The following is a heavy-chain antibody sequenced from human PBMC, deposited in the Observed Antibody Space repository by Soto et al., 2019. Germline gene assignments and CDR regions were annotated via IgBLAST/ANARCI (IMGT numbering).Heavy chain of an antibody. J-gene: IGHJ6*03. Sequence: PGGSLRLSCAASGFTFSSYAMSWVRRAPGKGLEWVSAISGSGGSTYYADSVKGRFTISRDNSKNTLYLQMNSLRAEDTAVYYCAKGQCSSTSCYILNYYYYYMDVWGKGTTVTVSS. CDR2: ISGSGGST. D-gene: IGHD2-2*02. CDR1: GFTFSSYA. V-gene: IGHV3-23*01. CDR3: AKGQCSSTSCYILNYYYYYMDV.